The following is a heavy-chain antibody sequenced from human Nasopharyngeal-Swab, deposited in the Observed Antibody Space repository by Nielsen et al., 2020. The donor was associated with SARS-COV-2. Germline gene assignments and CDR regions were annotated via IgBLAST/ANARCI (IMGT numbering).Heavy chain of an antibody. CDR3: ARGHQYQLLFHYYYYMDV. V-gene: IGHV1-8*01. D-gene: IGHD2-2*01. CDR1: GYTFTSYD. J-gene: IGHJ6*03. CDR2: MNPNSGNT. Sequence: ASVKVSCKASGYTFTSYDINWVRQATGQGLEWMGWMNPNSGNTGYAQKFQGRVTMTRNTSISTAYMELSSLRFEDTAVYYCARGHQYQLLFHYYYYMDVWGKGTTVTVSS.